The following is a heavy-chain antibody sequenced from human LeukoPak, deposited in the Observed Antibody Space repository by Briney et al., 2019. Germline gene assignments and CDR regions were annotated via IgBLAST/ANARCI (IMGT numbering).Heavy chain of an antibody. CDR2: ISSSSSYI. CDR1: GFIFSSYS. V-gene: IGHV3-21*01. Sequence: GGSLRLSCAASGFIFSSYSMNWVRQAPGKGLEWVSSISSSSSYIYYADSVKGRFTISRDNAKNSLYLQMNSLRAEDTAVYYCARKRSGDYYYYYYMDVWGKGTTVTVSS. D-gene: IGHD4-17*01. J-gene: IGHJ6*03. CDR3: ARKRSGDYYYYYYMDV.